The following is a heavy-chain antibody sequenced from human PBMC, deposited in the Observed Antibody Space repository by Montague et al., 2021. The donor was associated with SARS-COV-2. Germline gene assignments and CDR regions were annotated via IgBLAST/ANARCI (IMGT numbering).Heavy chain of an antibody. CDR3: ARLESTRGVIIRGAFHI. J-gene: IGHJ3*02. V-gene: IGHV4-39*01. Sequence: SETLSLTCSVSGDSINNSRYHWGWIRQPPGKGLEWIGTIYYSGSAYCNPPLKSRVTISVDTSKDQFSLKLNSVTATDTAVYYCARLESTRGVIIRGAFHIWGQGTKVTDSS. D-gene: IGHD3-10*01. CDR2: IYYSGSA. CDR1: GDSINNSRYH.